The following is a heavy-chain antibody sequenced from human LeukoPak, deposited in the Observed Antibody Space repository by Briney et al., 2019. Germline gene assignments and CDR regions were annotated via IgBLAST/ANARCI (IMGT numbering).Heavy chain of an antibody. Sequence: ASVKVSCKASGYTFTSYYMHWVRQAPGQGLEWMGIINPSGGSTSYAQKFQGRVTMTRDTSTSTVYMELSSLRSEDTAVYYCATLGILTGYLDYWGQGTLVTVSS. D-gene: IGHD3-9*01. V-gene: IGHV1-46*01. CDR2: INPSGGST. CDR3: ATLGILTGYLDY. CDR1: GYTFTSYY. J-gene: IGHJ4*02.